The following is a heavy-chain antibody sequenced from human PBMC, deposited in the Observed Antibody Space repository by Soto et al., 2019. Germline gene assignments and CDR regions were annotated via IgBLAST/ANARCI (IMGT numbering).Heavy chain of an antibody. V-gene: IGHV1-69*06. CDR3: ARAIKGWEVNYYFDY. CDR1: GSTFNNFA. D-gene: IGHD1-26*01. Sequence: QVVLLQSGAEVKEPGSSVRLSCQVSGSTFNNFAFSWVRQAPGQGPEWLGGIVVMSNAADYSQRFQDRVTITADTSTSTLYMELGSLTFDDTAVYYCARAIKGWEVNYYFDYWGQGTLVTVSS. CDR2: IVVMSNAA. J-gene: IGHJ4*02.